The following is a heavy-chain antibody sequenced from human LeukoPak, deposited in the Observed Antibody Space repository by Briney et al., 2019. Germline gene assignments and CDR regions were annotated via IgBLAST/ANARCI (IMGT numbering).Heavy chain of an antibody. V-gene: IGHV4-38-2*02. CDR3: ARHQGILTGYQKYYYYYMDV. J-gene: IGHJ6*03. CDR2: IYHSGST. CDR1: GYSISSGYY. Sequence: SETLSLTCTVSGYSISSGYYWGWIRQPPGKGLEWIGSIYHSGSTNYNPSLKSRVTISVDTSKNQFSLKLSSVTAADTAVYYCARHQGILTGYQKYYYYYMDVWGRGTTVTISS. D-gene: IGHD3-9*01.